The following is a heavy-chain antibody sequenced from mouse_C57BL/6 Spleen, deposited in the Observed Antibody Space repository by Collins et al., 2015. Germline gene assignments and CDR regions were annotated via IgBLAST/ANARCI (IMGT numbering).Heavy chain of an antibody. J-gene: IGHJ4*01. CDR1: GYTFTDYY. D-gene: IGHD2-5*01. CDR3: ARGEYSNYDAMDY. CDR2: INPNNGGT. Sequence: EVQLQQSGPELVKPGASVKISCKASGYTFTDYYMNWVKQSHGKSLEWIGDINPNNGGTSYNQKFKGKATLTVDKSSSTAYMELRSPTSEDSAVYYCARGEYSNYDAMDYWGQGTSVTVSS. V-gene: IGHV1-26*01.